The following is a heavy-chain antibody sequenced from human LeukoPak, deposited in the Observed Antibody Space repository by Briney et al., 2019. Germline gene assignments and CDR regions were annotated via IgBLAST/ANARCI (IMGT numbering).Heavy chain of an antibody. CDR1: GFTFSSYG. Sequence: PGGSLRLSCAASGFTFSSYGMHWVRQAPGKGLEWVAVISYDGSNKYYADSVKGRFTISRDNSKNTLYLQMNSLRAEDTAVYYCAKDRLEQLPGGYLDYWGQGTLVTVSS. CDR2: ISYDGSNK. V-gene: IGHV3-30*18. J-gene: IGHJ4*02. D-gene: IGHD6-6*01. CDR3: AKDRLEQLPGGYLDY.